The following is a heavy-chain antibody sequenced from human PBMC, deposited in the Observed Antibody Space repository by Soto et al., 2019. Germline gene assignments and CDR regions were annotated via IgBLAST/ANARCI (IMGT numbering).Heavy chain of an antibody. CDR2: IYHSGST. V-gene: IGHV4-30-2*01. Sequence: SXTLSLTCTVSGGAMSSGGYSWSWIRQPPGKGLEWIGYIYHSGSTYYNPSLKSRVTISVDRSKNQFSLKLSSVTAADTAVYYCARALLFWSLFDYWGQGTLVTVSS. CDR1: GGAMSSGGYS. D-gene: IGHD3-3*01. J-gene: IGHJ4*02. CDR3: ARALLFWSLFDY.